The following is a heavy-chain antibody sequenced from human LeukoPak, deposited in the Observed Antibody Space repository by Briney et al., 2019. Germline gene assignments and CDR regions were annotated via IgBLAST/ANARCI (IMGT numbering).Heavy chain of an antibody. Sequence: ASVKVSCKVSGYTLTELSMHCVRQAPGKGLEWMGGFDPEDGETIYAQKFQGRVTMIEDTSTDTAYMELSSLRSEDTAVYYCATHHISVRGVITNDYWGQGTLVTVSS. V-gene: IGHV1-24*01. J-gene: IGHJ4*02. CDR3: ATHHISVRGVITNDY. CDR2: FDPEDGET. D-gene: IGHD3-10*01. CDR1: GYTLTELS.